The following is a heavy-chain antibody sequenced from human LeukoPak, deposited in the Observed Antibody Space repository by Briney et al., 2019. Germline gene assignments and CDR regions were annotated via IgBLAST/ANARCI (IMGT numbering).Heavy chain of an antibody. CDR3: ARDLGEYISMIRGIAIWGMDV. V-gene: IGHV3-30*04. J-gene: IGHJ6*02. CDR2: ISYDGSDQ. D-gene: IGHD3-10*01. Sequence: GGSLRLSCAASGFTFSTYAMHWVRQAPGKGLEWVAVISYDGSDQYYADSVRGRFTFSRDNSKTTLFLHMNSLRAEDTAVYYCARDLGEYISMIRGIAIWGMDVWGQGTTVTVSS. CDR1: GFTFSTYA.